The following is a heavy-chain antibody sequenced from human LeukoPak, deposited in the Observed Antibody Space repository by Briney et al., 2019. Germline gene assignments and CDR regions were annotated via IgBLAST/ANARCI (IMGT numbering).Heavy chain of an antibody. CDR1: GFTFDDYA. CDR2: LSWNSGTI. CDR3: ARDQTLAVAGTGFDY. Sequence: GGSLRLSCAASGFTFDDYAMHWVRQAPGKGLEWVSGLSWNSGTISYADSVKGRFTISRDNAKNSLYLQMNSLRPEDTALYYCARDQTLAVAGTGFDYWGQGTLVTVSS. J-gene: IGHJ4*02. V-gene: IGHV3-9*01. D-gene: IGHD6-19*01.